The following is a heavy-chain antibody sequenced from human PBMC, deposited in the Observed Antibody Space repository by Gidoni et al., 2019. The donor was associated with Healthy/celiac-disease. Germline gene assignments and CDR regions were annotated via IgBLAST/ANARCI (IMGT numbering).Heavy chain of an antibody. CDR1: GNTFTSYY. V-gene: IGHV1-46*01. CDR2: INAICVST. CDR3: ARDHGAVAWYSDY. D-gene: IGHD6-19*01. Sequence: QVQLVQSGAEVKKPGASVKVYCKASGNTFTSYYMHWVRQAPGQGLAWMGIINAICVSTSYAQKFQGRVTMTRDTSTSTVYIELSILRSEDTAVYYCARDHGAVAWYSDYLGQVTLVTVSS. J-gene: IGHJ4*02.